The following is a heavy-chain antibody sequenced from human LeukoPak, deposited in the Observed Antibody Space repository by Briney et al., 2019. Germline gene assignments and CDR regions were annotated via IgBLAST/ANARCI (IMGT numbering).Heavy chain of an antibody. CDR3: ARINSGYDYYDY. Sequence: ASVKVSCKGSGSTFNSFAISWVRQAPGQGLEWVGRIIPILGIANYARNFQARVTITADRSTSTAYMEVSSLRSEDTAVYYCARINSGYDYYDYWGQGTLVTVSS. J-gene: IGHJ4*02. CDR1: GSTFNSFA. CDR2: IIPILGIA. D-gene: IGHD5-12*01. V-gene: IGHV1-69*04.